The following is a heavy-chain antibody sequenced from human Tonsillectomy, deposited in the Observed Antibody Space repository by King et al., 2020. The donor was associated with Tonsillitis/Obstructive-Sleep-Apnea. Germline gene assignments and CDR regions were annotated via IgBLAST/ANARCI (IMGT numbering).Heavy chain of an antibody. D-gene: IGHD4/OR15-4a*01. J-gene: IGHJ6*02. CDR1: GYRFTSYW. Sequence: EVQLVESGAEVKKPGESLSISCKGSGYRFTSYWINWVRQMPGKGLEWMGRIDPSDSYTNYSPSFQGHVTISADKSISTAYLQWSSLRASDTAMYYCVGADYYNMDFWGQGTTVTVSS. V-gene: IGHV5-10-1*03. CDR2: IDPSDSYT. CDR3: VGADYYNMDF.